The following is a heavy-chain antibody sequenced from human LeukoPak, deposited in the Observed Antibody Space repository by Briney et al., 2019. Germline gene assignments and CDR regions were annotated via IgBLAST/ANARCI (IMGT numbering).Heavy chain of an antibody. CDR3: ARCEVVAAATLRRAFDI. Sequence: ASVKVSCKASGGTFSSYAISWVRQAPGQGLEWMGGIIPIFGTANYAQKFQGRVTITTDESTSTAYMELSSLRSEDTAVYYCARCEVVAAATLRRAFDISGQGTMVTVSS. D-gene: IGHD2-15*01. CDR2: IIPIFGTA. J-gene: IGHJ3*02. CDR1: GGTFSSYA. V-gene: IGHV1-69*05.